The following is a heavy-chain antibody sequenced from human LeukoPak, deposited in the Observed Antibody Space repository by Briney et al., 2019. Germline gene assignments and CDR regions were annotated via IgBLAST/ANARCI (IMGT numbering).Heavy chain of an antibody. Sequence: SETLSLTCAVYGGSFSGYYWSWIRQPPGKGLEWIGEINHSGSTNYNPSLKSRVTISVDTSKNQFSLKLSFVTAADTAVYYCARHPPTYYYDSSGYSDYWGQGTLVTVSS. J-gene: IGHJ4*02. CDR3: ARHPPTYYYDSSGYSDY. CDR2: INHSGST. V-gene: IGHV4-34*01. D-gene: IGHD3-22*01. CDR1: GGSFSGYY.